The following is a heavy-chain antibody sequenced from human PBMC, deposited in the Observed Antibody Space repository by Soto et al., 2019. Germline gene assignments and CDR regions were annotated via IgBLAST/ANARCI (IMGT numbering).Heavy chain of an antibody. D-gene: IGHD3-10*01. J-gene: IGHJ5*01. V-gene: IGHV1-46*01. CDR2: INPNGGST. CDR1: EDTFTSYY. CDR3: ARSSGAVFGIIIEPSNWLGS. Sequence: ASVKVSCKAPEDTFTSYYINWVRQAPGQGLEWMGIINPNGGSTRYAQKFQGRVTFTRDTPASTVYLELRSLRSDDTAFYYCARSSGAVFGIIIEPSNWLGSCGQGTLLTVSS.